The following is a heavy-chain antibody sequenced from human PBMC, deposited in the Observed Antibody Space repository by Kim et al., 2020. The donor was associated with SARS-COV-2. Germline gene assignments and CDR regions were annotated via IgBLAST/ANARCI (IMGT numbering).Heavy chain of an antibody. CDR2: ISNSGDST. V-gene: IGHV3-23*01. Sequence: GGSLRLSCAASGFSFSDFAMRWVRQAPGKGLEWVSSISNSGDSTFYVDSVEGRFAISRDNSKNMVCLQMNSLRAEDTAVYYCATPYPSTRGFFSYWGRGTLVTVSS. CDR1: GFSFSDFA. D-gene: IGHD5-12*01. J-gene: IGHJ4*02. CDR3: ATPYPSTRGFFSY.